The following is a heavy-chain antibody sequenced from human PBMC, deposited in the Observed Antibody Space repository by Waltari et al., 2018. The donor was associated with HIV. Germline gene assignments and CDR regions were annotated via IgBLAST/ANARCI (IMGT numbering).Heavy chain of an antibody. CDR1: GGSISSSSYY. V-gene: IGHV4-39*01. CDR2: IYYSGST. D-gene: IGHD6-13*01. Sequence: QLQLQESGPGLVKPSETLSLTCTVSGGSISSSSYYWGWIRQPPGKGLEWIGSIYYSGSTYYNPSLKGRVTISVDTSKNQFSLKLSSVTAADTAVYYCARQGAGTSGHYFDYWGQGTLVTVSS. CDR3: ARQGAGTSGHYFDY. J-gene: IGHJ4*02.